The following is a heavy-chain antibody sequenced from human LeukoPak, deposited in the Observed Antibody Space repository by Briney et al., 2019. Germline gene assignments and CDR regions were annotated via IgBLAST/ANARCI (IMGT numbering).Heavy chain of an antibody. CDR2: IKQDGSEK. Sequence: GGSLRLSCAASGFTFSSYWMSWVRQAPGKGLGWVANIKQDGSEKYYVDSVKGRFTISRDNAKNSLYLQMNSLRAEDTAVYYCAREKSDCSGGSCYSVFDYWGQGTLVTVSS. CDR1: GFTFSSYW. J-gene: IGHJ4*02. CDR3: AREKSDCSGGSCYSVFDY. D-gene: IGHD2-15*01. V-gene: IGHV3-7*01.